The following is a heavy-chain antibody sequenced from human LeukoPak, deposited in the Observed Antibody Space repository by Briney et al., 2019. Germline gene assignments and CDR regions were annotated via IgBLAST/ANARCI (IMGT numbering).Heavy chain of an antibody. CDR3: VNQISGWVY. Sequence: GGSLRLSCSAFGFTFSNLAMHWVRQAPGKGLEYVSAISRNGDSTYYADSVKGRFTISRDNSKITVYLQMSSLRAEDTAVYYCVNQISGWVYWGQGTLVTVSS. J-gene: IGHJ4*02. D-gene: IGHD6-19*01. V-gene: IGHV3-64D*06. CDR1: GFTFSNLA. CDR2: ISRNGDST.